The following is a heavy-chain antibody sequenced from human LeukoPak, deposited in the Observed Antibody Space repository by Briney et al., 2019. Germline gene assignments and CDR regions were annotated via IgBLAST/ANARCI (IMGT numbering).Heavy chain of an antibody. Sequence: ASVKVSFKASGYTFTGYYMHWVRQAPGQGLEWMGWINPNSGGTNYAQKFQGRVTMTRDTSISTAYMELSRLRSDDTAVYYCARVGTTVTTDFDYWGQGTLVTVSS. CDR3: ARVGTTVTTDFDY. D-gene: IGHD4-17*01. J-gene: IGHJ4*02. CDR1: GYTFTGYY. V-gene: IGHV1-2*02. CDR2: INPNSGGT.